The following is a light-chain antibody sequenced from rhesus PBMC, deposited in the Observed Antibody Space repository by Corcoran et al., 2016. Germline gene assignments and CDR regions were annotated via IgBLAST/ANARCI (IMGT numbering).Light chain of an antibody. Sequence: QAALTQPRSVSGSPGQSVTISCSGSSGNIGDFHYVSWYQQHPGTAPKLLIYEVSQRPSGVSDRFSGSKSGHTAPLTISGLQAEDESDYYCSSYAGSDTFVFGSGTRLTVL. CDR3: SSYAGSDTFV. V-gene: IGLV2-32*02. CDR2: EVS. CDR1: SGNIGDFHY. J-gene: IGLJ6*01.